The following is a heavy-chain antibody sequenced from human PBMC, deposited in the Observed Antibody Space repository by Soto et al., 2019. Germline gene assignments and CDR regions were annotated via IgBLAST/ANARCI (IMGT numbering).Heavy chain of an antibody. CDR2: IYYSGST. CDR3: ARDDGSYYFDY. Sequence: PSETLSLTCTVSGGSISSYYWSWIRQPPGKGLEWIGYIYYSGSTNYNPSLKSRVTISVDTSKNQFSLKLSSVTAADTAVYYCARDDGSYYFDYWGQGTLVT. V-gene: IGHV4-59*01. CDR1: GGSISSYY. J-gene: IGHJ4*02. D-gene: IGHD1-26*01.